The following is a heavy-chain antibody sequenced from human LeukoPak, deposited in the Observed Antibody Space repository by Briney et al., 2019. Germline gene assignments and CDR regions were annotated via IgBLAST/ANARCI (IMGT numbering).Heavy chain of an antibody. J-gene: IGHJ4*02. D-gene: IGHD3-3*01. V-gene: IGHV3-7*01. CDR3: ATDRGWRTSGYYLYYFEY. CDR1: GFTFTSYW. Sequence: GGSLRLSCAASGFTFTSYWMSWVRQAPGKGLEWVASIKQDGSEKYYVDSVKGRFTISRDNTKNLLYLQMSSLRAEDTAVYYCATDRGWRTSGYYLYYFEYWGQGTLVTFSS. CDR2: IKQDGSEK.